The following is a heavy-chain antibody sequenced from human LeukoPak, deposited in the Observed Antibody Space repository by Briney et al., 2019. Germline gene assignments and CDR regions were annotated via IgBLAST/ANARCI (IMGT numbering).Heavy chain of an antibody. CDR2: IRQDGSEK. J-gene: IGHJ4*02. CDR1: GFTFSGYR. V-gene: IGHV3-7*01. D-gene: IGHD1-26*01. Sequence: PVGSLRLSCAASGFTFSGYRMNWVRQAPGKGLEWVAYIRQDGSEKYYVDSVKGRFTISRDNAKNSLYLQMNSLGAEDTAVYYCASGRPFDYWGQGTLVTVSS. CDR3: ASGRPFDY.